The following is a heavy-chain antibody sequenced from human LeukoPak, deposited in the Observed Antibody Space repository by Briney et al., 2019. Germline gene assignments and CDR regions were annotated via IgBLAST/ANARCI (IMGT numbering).Heavy chain of an antibody. D-gene: IGHD7-27*01. CDR3: ARHWGSYRFFFDY. V-gene: IGHV4-34*01. CDR1: GGSFSGYY. CDR2: INHSGST. J-gene: IGHJ4*02. Sequence: SETLSLTCAVYGGSFSGYYWSWIRQPPGKGLEWIGEINHSGSTNYNPSLKSRVTISVDTSKNQFSLKLSSVTAADTAVYYCARHWGSYRFFFDYWGQGTLVTVSS.